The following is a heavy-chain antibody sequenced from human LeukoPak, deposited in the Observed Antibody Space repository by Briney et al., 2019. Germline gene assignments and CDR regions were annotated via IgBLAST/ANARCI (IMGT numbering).Heavy chain of an antibody. CDR1: GFTFSSYA. J-gene: IGHJ3*02. CDR3: AREIGEGASDAFDI. CDR2: ISYDGSNK. D-gene: IGHD1-26*01. V-gene: IGHV3-30*04. Sequence: GGSLRLSCAASGFTFSSYAMHWVRQAPGKGLEWVAVISYDGSNKYYADSVKGRFTISRDNSKNTLYLQMNSLRAEDTAVYYCAREIGEGASDAFDIWGQGTMVTVSS.